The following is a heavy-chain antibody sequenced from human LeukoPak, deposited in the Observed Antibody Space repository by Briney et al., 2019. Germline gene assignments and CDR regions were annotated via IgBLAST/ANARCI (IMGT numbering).Heavy chain of an antibody. D-gene: IGHD2-15*01. CDR1: GVNFSSFS. J-gene: IGHJ3*02. V-gene: IGHV3-48*01. CDR3: ARDRGYCSGGSCHLSAFDI. Sequence: GGSLRLSCAASGVNFSSFSMNWVRQSPGKGLEWISYISSSASTIYYADSVKGRFTISRVNVKNTLYLQMNSLRAEDTAVYYCARDRGYCSGGSCHLSAFDIWGQGTMVTVSS. CDR2: ISSSASTI.